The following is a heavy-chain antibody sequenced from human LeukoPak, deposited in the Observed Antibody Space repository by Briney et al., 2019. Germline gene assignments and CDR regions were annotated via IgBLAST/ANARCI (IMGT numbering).Heavy chain of an antibody. D-gene: IGHD1-26*01. CDR1: GFTFSSYG. Sequence: PGGSLRLSCAASGFTFSSYGMHWVRQAPGKGLEWVAFIRYDGSNKYYADSVKGRFTISRDNSKNTLYLQMNSLRAEDTAVYYCAKEYSGSYYRYFDYWGQGTLVTVSS. J-gene: IGHJ4*02. CDR2: IRYDGSNK. V-gene: IGHV3-30*02. CDR3: AKEYSGSYYRYFDY.